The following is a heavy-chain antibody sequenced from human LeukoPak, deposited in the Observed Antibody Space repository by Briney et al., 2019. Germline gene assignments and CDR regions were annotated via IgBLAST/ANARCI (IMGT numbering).Heavy chain of an antibody. Sequence: SVKVSCKASGGTFSSYTVSWVRQAPGQGLEWMGRIIPILGIANYAQKFQGRVTITADKSTSTAYMELSSLRSEDTAVYYCAVLVGYSYGSVPTSTNWFDPWGQGTLVTVSS. V-gene: IGHV1-69*02. CDR1: GGTFSSYT. J-gene: IGHJ5*02. CDR3: AVLVGYSYGSVPTSTNWFDP. D-gene: IGHD5-18*01. CDR2: IIPILGIA.